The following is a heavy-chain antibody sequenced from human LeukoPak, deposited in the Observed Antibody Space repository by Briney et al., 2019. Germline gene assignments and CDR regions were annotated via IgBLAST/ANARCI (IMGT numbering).Heavy chain of an antibody. Sequence: SETLSLTCAVSGGSISSSNWWSWVRQPPGKGLEWIGEIYHSGSTNYNPSLKSRVTISVDKSKNQFSLKLSSVTAADTAVYYCARQYYDSSGLDYWGQGTLVTVPS. CDR3: ARQYYDSSGLDY. J-gene: IGHJ4*02. D-gene: IGHD3-22*01. CDR1: GGSISSSNW. CDR2: IYHSGST. V-gene: IGHV4-4*02.